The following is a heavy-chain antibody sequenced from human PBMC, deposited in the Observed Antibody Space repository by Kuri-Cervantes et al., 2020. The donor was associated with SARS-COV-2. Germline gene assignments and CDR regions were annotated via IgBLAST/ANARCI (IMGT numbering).Heavy chain of an antibody. Sequence: GGSLRLSCAASGFTFSSYGMHWVRQAPGKGLEWVAVISYDGSNKYYADSVKGRFTISRDNSKNTLYLQVNSLRAEDTAVYYCAKEERTAFDYWGQGTLVTVSS. CDR2: ISYDGSNK. J-gene: IGHJ4*02. CDR1: GFTFSSYG. V-gene: IGHV3-30*18. CDR3: AKEERTAFDY.